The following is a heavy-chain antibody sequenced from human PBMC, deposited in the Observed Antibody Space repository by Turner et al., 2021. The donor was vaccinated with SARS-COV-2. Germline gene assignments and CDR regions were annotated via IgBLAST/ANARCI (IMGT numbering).Heavy chain of an antibody. D-gene: IGHD3-22*01. J-gene: IGHJ4*02. CDR3: ARDSGYYRFDF. CDR1: GFTFTNHW. Sequence: EVQLVESGGGLVQPGGSLRLSCAASGFTFTNHWIGWVRQAPGEGLGWVAIINQDGSQKNYVDSLRGRFTISRDNAKQSLYLQMNSLRADDTAVYYCARDSGYYRFDFWGQGTLVTVSS. V-gene: IGHV3-7*03. CDR2: INQDGSQK.